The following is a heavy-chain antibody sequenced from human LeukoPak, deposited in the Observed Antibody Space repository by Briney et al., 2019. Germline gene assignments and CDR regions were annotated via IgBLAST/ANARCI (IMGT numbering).Heavy chain of an antibody. CDR2: IKSKTDGGTT. CDR3: TTISGWYVSPVY. Sequence: GGSLRLSCAASGFTFSNAWMSWVRQAPGKGLEWVGRIKSKTDGGTTDYAAPVKGRFTISRDDSKNTLYLQMSSLKTEDTAVYYCTTISGWYVSPVYWGQGTLVTVSS. CDR1: GFTFSNAW. D-gene: IGHD6-19*01. V-gene: IGHV3-15*01. J-gene: IGHJ4*02.